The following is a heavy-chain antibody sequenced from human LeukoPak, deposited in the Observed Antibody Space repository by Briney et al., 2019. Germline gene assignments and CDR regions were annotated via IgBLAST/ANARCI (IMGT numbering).Heavy chain of an antibody. CDR1: GYSISSGYY. J-gene: IGHJ4*02. CDR3: ARGRLAATPYFDY. CDR2: IYHSGST. V-gene: IGHV4-38-2*02. D-gene: IGHD6-13*01. Sequence: SETLSLTCTVSGYSISSGYYWGWIRQPPGKGLEWIGSIYHSGSTYYNPSLKSRVTISVDTSKNQFSLNVSSVTAADTAFYYCARGRLAATPYFDYWGQGTLVTVSS.